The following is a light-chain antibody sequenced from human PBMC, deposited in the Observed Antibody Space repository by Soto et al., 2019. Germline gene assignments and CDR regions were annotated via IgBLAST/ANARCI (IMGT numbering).Light chain of an antibody. J-gene: IGKJ4*01. CDR1: RSVSSSY. CDR3: QQYGSSPIT. V-gene: IGKV3-20*01. CDR2: GAS. Sequence: ENVLTQSPGTLSLSPGEGATLSCRASRSVSSSYLAWYQQKPGQAPRLLIYGASIRATGIPDRFSGSGSGTDFTLTISRLEPEDFAVYYCQQYGSSPITFGGGTKVEIK.